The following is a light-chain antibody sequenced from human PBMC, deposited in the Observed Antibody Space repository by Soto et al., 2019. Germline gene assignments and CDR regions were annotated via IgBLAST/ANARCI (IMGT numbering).Light chain of an antibody. J-gene: IGKJ4*01. Sequence: DIQLTQSPSFLSASVGDRVTITCRASQGISSYLAWYQQNPGKAPKVLIYAASTLQGGVASRFSGSESVPGFNLTISSQQPGDSATYYCHQLYRYPLTFGGGTKVEI. CDR3: HQLYRYPLT. CDR2: AAS. CDR1: QGISSY. V-gene: IGKV1-9*01.